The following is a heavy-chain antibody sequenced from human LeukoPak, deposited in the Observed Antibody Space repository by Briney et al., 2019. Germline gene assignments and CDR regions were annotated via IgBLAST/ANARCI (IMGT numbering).Heavy chain of an antibody. Sequence: ASVNPSCKASGYTFTGYYMHWVRQAPGQGLEWMGWINPNSGGTNYAQKFQGRVTMTRDTSISTAYMELSRLRSDDTAVYYCARSHSSRYCFDPWGQGTLASVSS. CDR2: INPNSGGT. CDR1: GYTFTGYY. CDR3: ARSHSSRYCFDP. V-gene: IGHV1-2*02. J-gene: IGHJ5*02. D-gene: IGHD6-13*01.